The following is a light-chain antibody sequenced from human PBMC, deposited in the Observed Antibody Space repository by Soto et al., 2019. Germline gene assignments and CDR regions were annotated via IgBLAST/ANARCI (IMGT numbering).Light chain of an antibody. J-gene: IGLJ1*01. V-gene: IGLV1-40*01. CDR3: SSYAGSNNQV. Sequence: QSVLTQPPSVSGAPGQRVTISCTGSSSKIGAGYDVHWYQQLPGTAPKLLIYDNNNRPSGVPGRFSGSKSGTSASLAITGLQAEDEADYYCSSYAGSNNQVFGTGTKVTVL. CDR2: DNN. CDR1: SSKIGAGYD.